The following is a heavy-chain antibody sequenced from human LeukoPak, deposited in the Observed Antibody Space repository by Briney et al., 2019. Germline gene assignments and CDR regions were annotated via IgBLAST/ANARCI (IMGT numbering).Heavy chain of an antibody. D-gene: IGHD6-19*01. CDR1: GGSISSYY. J-gene: IGHJ1*01. V-gene: IGHV4-59*01. Sequence: PSETLSLTCTVSGGSISSYYWNWIREPPGKGLEWIGYIYYSGSTNYNPSLKSRVTISVDTSKNQFSLKLSSVTAADTAVYYCARGGWYPESFQHWGQGALVTVSS. CDR3: ARGGWYPESFQH. CDR2: IYYSGST.